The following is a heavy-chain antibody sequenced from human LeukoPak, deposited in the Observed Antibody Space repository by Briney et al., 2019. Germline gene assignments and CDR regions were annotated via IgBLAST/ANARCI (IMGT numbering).Heavy chain of an antibody. CDR3: ARDRGRSNYYYGLDV. D-gene: IGHD3-10*01. J-gene: IGHJ6*02. V-gene: IGHV3-23*01. CDR2: ISGDGST. CDR1: GFTFSSYA. Sequence: PGGSLRLSCAASGFTFSSYAMSWVRQAPGKGLEWVSGISGDGSTYYTDFVKGRFTISRDNSKNTLYLQMNSLRAEDTAVYYCARDRGRSNYYYGLDVWGQGTMVTVSS.